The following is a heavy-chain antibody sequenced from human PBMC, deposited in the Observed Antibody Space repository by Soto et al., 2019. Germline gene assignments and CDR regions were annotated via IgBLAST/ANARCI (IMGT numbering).Heavy chain of an antibody. J-gene: IGHJ4*02. CDR1: GFSLTTSGEA. V-gene: IGHV2-5*01. CDR3: AHGDPLDFHS. CDR2: IYWNGIE. D-gene: IGHD3-10*01. Sequence: QITLRESGPALVKPTQTLTLTCTFSGFSLTTSGEAVGWIRQPPGKALEWLALIYWNGIERYSPSLKSRLSITKDTSKNHVVLTMANMDPVDTATYYCAHGDPLDFHSWGQGTLVTVSP.